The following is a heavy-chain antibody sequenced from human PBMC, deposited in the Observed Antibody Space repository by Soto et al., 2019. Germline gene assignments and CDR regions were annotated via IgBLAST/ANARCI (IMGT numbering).Heavy chain of an antibody. CDR2: ISGSGDST. CDR3: AEERSSGSSFDD. J-gene: IGHJ4*01. CDR1: GLTFSTYA. Sequence: AGSLRLSCAASGLTFSTYAMNWVRQAPGKGLEWVSGISGSGDSTYYADSVKGRFTVSRDNSKNTLYLQMNSLRAEHTAVFDCAEERSSGSSFDDWGHGTLVTGFS. D-gene: IGHD6-6*01. V-gene: IGHV3-23*01.